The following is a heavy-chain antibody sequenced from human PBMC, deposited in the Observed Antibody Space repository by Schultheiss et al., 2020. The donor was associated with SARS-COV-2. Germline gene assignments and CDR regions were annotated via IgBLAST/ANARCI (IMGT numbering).Heavy chain of an antibody. D-gene: IGHD6-13*01. J-gene: IGHJ2*01. V-gene: IGHV4-39*02. CDR2: IYYSGST. Sequence: SETLSLTCTVSGGSISSSSYYWGWIRQPPGKGLEWIGSIYYSGSTYYNPSLKSRVTISVDTSKNQFSLKVSSVTAADTAVYYCARDRAAAGFRNWYFDLWGRGTLVTVSS. CDR1: GGSISSSSYY. CDR3: ARDRAAAGFRNWYFDL.